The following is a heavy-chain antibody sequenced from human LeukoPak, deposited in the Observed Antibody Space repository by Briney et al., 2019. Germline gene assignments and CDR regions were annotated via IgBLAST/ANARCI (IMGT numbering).Heavy chain of an antibody. V-gene: IGHV4-59*01. CDR1: GGSISSYY. Sequence: SETLSLSCTVSGGSISSYYWGWIRQPAGKGLEWIGYIYYSGSTNYNPSLKSRVTISVDTSKNQLTLKLRSVTAADTAVYYCARGLGGSSGCFGYWGQGTLVTVSS. D-gene: IGHD6-19*01. CDR3: ARGLGGSSGCFGY. J-gene: IGHJ4*02. CDR2: IYYSGST.